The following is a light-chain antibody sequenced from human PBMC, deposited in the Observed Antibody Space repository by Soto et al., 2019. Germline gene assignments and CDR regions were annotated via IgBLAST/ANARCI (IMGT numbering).Light chain of an antibody. CDR3: QQYNTYWT. Sequence: DIQMTQSPSTLSASVGDRVTITCRASQSISNWLAWYQQKPGKAPKLLIYKASSLQSGVPLRFSGSGSGTEFTLTISSLQPDDFATYYCQQYNTYWTFGKGTKVEIK. CDR2: KAS. CDR1: QSISNW. V-gene: IGKV1-5*03. J-gene: IGKJ1*01.